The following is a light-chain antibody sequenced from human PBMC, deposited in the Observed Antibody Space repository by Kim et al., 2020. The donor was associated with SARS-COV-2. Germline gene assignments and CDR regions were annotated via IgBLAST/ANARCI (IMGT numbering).Light chain of an antibody. V-gene: IGKV1-33*01. Sequence: IQMTQSPSSLSASVGDRVTITCQASQDISNYLNWYQQKPGKAPKLLIYDASNLETGVPSRCSGSGSGTDFTFTISSLQPEDIATYYCQQYDNLPLTFGPGTKVDIK. J-gene: IGKJ3*01. CDR3: QQYDNLPLT. CDR1: QDISNY. CDR2: DAS.